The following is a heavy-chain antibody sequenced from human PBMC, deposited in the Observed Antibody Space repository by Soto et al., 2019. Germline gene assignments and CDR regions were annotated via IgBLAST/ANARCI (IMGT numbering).Heavy chain of an antibody. V-gene: IGHV4-34*01. J-gene: IGHJ4*02. Sequence: SETLSLTCSVYGASFSGYYWSWIRQSPGKGLEWIGEIHHSGSTHYNPSLKSRLTFSIDESQSQFYMMLTSVTAADTALYFCARGHSTSGYDSWGQGSLVTVS. CDR3: ARGHSTSGYDS. CDR2: IHHSGST. CDR1: GASFSGYY. D-gene: IGHD6-6*01.